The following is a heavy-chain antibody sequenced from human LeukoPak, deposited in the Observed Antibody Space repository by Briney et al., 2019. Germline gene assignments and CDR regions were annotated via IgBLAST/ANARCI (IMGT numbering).Heavy chain of an antibody. V-gene: IGHV4-59*01. D-gene: IGHD5-24*01. CDR1: GGSISSYY. Sequence: SETLSLTCTVCGGSISSYYWSWIRQPPGKGLEWIGYTYYSGSTNYNPSLKSRVTISVDTSKNQFSLKLSSVTAADTAVYYCAMVGVIATIIYWGQGTLVTVSS. J-gene: IGHJ4*02. CDR2: TYYSGST. CDR3: AMVGVIATIIY.